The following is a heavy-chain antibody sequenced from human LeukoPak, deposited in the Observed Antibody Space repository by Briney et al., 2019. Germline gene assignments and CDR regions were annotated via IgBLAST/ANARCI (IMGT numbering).Heavy chain of an antibody. D-gene: IGHD2-8*01. CDR3: ASSKLGYCTNGVCYPFDY. J-gene: IGHJ4*02. CDR2: IYSGGST. CDR1: GFTVSINY. V-gene: IGHV3-66*02. Sequence: PGGSLRLSCAASGFTVSINYMSRVRQAPGKGLGWVSVIYSGGSTYYADSVKGRFTISRDNSKNTLYLQMNSLRAEDTAVYYCASSKLGYCTNGVCYPFDYWGQGTLVTVSS.